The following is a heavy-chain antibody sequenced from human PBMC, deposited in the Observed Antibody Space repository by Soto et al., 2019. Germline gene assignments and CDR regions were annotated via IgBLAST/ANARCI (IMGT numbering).Heavy chain of an antibody. D-gene: IGHD1-1*01. CDR2: VFYRGGT. J-gene: IGHJ4*02. CDR3: ARVQLVEKAIDY. CDR1: EDCISSYY. Sequence: PSETLSLTCRVCEDCISSYYWSWIRQPPGKGLQWIGYVFYRGGTAYNPSLKSRVTISLDMSKKQFSLNLNSVTAADTAAYFCARVQLVEKAIDYWGQGTLVTVSS. V-gene: IGHV4-59*01.